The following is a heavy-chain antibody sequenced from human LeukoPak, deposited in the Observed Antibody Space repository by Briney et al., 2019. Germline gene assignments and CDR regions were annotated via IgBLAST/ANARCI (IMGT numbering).Heavy chain of an antibody. Sequence: GGSLRLSCAASGFTFSDYYMSWIRQAPGKGLEWVSYISSSGSTIYHADSVKGRFTISRDNAKNSLYLQMNSLRAEDTAVYYCGREGYYDSSGYPFAYWGKGTLVTVSS. CDR2: ISSSGSTI. CDR3: GREGYYDSSGYPFAY. V-gene: IGHV3-11*04. J-gene: IGHJ4*02. D-gene: IGHD3-22*01. CDR1: GFTFSDYY.